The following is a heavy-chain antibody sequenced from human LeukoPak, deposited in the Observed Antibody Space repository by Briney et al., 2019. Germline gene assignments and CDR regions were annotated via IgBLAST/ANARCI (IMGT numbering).Heavy chain of an antibody. Sequence: PGRSLRLSCAAPGFTFSSYGMNWVRQAPGKGLEWVAVISYDGSNKYYADSVKGRFTISRDNSKNTLFVQMSSLRAEDTAVYYCARGEYYSDTSSYFDYWGQGTLVTVSS. J-gene: IGHJ4*02. V-gene: IGHV3-30*03. CDR3: ARGEYYSDTSSYFDY. D-gene: IGHD3-22*01. CDR2: ISYDGSNK. CDR1: GFTFSSYG.